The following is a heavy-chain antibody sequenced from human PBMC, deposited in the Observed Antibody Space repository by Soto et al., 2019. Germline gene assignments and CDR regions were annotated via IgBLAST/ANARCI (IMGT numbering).Heavy chain of an antibody. J-gene: IGHJ4*02. D-gene: IGHD1-1*01. CDR3: AKIPFRGTQLRPGFDD. CDR1: GFTFSNYA. V-gene: IGHV3-23*01. CDR2: ISGTGGST. Sequence: GGSLRLSCAASGFTFSNYAMSWVRQLPGKGLEWISVISGTGGSTYYADSVKGRFTISRDNSKNTLYLQMDSLRAEDTAVYYCAKIPFRGTQLRPGFDDWGQGALVTVSS.